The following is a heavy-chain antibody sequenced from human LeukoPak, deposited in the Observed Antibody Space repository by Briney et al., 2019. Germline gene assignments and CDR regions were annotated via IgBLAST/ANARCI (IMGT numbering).Heavy chain of an antibody. CDR2: ISSSSSYI. CDR1: GFTFSSYS. V-gene: IGHV3-21*01. J-gene: IGHJ3*02. Sequence: KSGGSLRLSCAASGFTFSSYSMNWVRPAPGKGLEWVSSISSSSSYIYYADSVKGRFTISRDNAKNSLYLQMNSLRAEDTAVYYCARDYSSVWYGLGAFDIWGQGTMVTVSS. D-gene: IGHD6-19*01. CDR3: ARDYSSVWYGLGAFDI.